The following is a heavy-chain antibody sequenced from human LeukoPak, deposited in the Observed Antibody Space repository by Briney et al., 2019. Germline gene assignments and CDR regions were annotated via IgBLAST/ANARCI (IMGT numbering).Heavy chain of an antibody. D-gene: IGHD3-22*01. CDR3: ARPYYYDSSGYSHWFDP. CDR1: GYTFTGYY. Sequence: GASVKVSCKASGYTFTGYYMHWVRQAPGQGLEWMGWINPSGGSTSYAQKFQGRVTMTRDTSTSTVYMELSSLRSEDTAVYYCARPYYYDSSGYSHWFDPWGQGTLVTASS. V-gene: IGHV1-46*01. J-gene: IGHJ5*02. CDR2: INPSGGST.